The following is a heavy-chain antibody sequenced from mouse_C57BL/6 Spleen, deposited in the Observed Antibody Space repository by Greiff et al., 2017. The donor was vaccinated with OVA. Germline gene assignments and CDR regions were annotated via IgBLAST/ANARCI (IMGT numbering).Heavy chain of an antibody. J-gene: IGHJ2*01. D-gene: IGHD1-1*01. CDR1: GFTFRDYG. V-gene: IGHV5-17*01. Sequence: EVMLVESGGGLVKPGGSLKLSCAASGFTFRDYGMHWVRQAPEKGLEWVAYISSGSSTIYYADTVKGRFTISRDNAKNTLFLQMTSLRSEDTAMYYCARRDYYGSSVDYWGQGTTLTVSS. CDR2: ISSGSSTI. CDR3: ARRDYYGSSVDY.